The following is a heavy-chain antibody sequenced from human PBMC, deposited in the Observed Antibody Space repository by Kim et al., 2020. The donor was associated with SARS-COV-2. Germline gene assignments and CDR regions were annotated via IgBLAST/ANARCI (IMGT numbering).Heavy chain of an antibody. CDR2: ISYDGSNK. V-gene: IGHV3-30-3*01. J-gene: IGHJ4*01. D-gene: IGHD3-3*01. Sequence: GGSLRLSCAASGFTFSSYAMHWVRQAPGKGLEWVAVISYDGSNKYYADSVKGRFTISRDNSKNTLYLQMNSLRAEDTAVYYCARGRGGLFWSGRSSDYWG. CDR3: ARGRGGLFWSGRSSDY. CDR1: GFTFSSYA.